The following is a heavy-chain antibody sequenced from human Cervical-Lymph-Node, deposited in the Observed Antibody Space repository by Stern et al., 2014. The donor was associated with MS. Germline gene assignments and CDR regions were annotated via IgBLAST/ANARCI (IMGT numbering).Heavy chain of an antibody. D-gene: IGHD2-15*01. Sequence: ESGPTLVKPTQTVTLTCTLSGFSVATAGVGVGWIRQPPGKALEWLGVIYWDDDKMDSSSLKEMLTTIKDPSKNQVVLTMTNVDPVDTATYYCAHSRVKYCRGGTCYSSLFDYWGQGTLVTVSS. V-gene: IGHV2-5*02. CDR1: GFSVATAGVG. CDR2: IYWDDDK. J-gene: IGHJ4*02. CDR3: AHSRVKYCRGGTCYSSLFDY.